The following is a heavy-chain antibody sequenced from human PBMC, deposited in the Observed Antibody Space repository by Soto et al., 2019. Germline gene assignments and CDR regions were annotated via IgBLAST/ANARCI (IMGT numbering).Heavy chain of an antibody. CDR2: ISGSGGST. CDR3: ATVVVPAAPDAEPPFDY. D-gene: IGHD2-2*01. V-gene: IGHV3-23*01. Sequence: GGSLRLSCAASGFTFSSYAMSWVRQAPGKGLEWVSAISGSGGSTYYADSVKGRFTISRDNSKNTLYLQMNSLRAEDTAVYYCATVVVPAAPDAEPPFDYWGQGTLVTVSS. CDR1: GFTFSSYA. J-gene: IGHJ4*02.